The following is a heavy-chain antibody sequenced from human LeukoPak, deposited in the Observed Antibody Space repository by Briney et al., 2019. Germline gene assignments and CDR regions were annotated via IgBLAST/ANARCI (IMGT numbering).Heavy chain of an antibody. CDR2: IRGSGDAT. CDR3: AKDPRAMGRYFFDD. Sequence: GGSLRLSCVGSGFTFNAYVLSWVRQRPGKGPEWVSMIRGSGDATDYADSAKDRLTISRDNAKKTLYLQINNARADDTAIYYCAKDPRAMGRYFFDDWGQGSLVTVSS. D-gene: IGHD3-16*01. V-gene: IGHV3-23*01. J-gene: IGHJ4*01. CDR1: GFTFNAYV.